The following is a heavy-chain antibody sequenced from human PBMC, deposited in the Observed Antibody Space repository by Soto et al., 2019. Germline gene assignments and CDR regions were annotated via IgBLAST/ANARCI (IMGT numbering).Heavy chain of an antibody. CDR1: GFTFSSYA. Sequence: QVQLVESGGGVVQPGRSLRLSCAASGFTFSSYAMHWVRQAPGKGLEWVAVISYDGSNKYYADSVKGRFTISRDNSKNTLDLQMNSLRAEDTAVYYCAREFDSSGNDGMDVWGQGTTVTVSS. D-gene: IGHD3-22*01. J-gene: IGHJ6*02. V-gene: IGHV3-30-3*01. CDR2: ISYDGSNK. CDR3: AREFDSSGNDGMDV.